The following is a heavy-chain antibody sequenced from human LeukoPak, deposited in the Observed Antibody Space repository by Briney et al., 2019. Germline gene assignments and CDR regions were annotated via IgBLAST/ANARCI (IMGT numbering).Heavy chain of an antibody. Sequence: SETLSLTCTVSGGSISSSSYYWGWIRQPPGKGLEWIGGIYYSGSTYYNPSLKRRVTISVDTSKNQFSLKLSSVTAADTAVYYCASPILTGAAYYFDYWGQGTLVTVSS. CDR1: GGSISSSSYY. J-gene: IGHJ4*02. V-gene: IGHV4-39*01. D-gene: IGHD7-27*01. CDR3: ASPILTGAAYYFDY. CDR2: IYYSGST.